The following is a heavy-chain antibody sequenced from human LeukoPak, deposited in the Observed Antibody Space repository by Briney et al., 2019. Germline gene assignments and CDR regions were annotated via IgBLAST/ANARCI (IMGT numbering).Heavy chain of an antibody. CDR3: ARDRGDYYDSSGYSFDY. CDR2: INPNSGGT. J-gene: IGHJ4*02. CDR1: GYTFTDYY. D-gene: IGHD3-22*01. Sequence: ASVKVSCKASGYTFTDYYIHWVRQAPGQGLEWMGWINPNSGGTNYALKFQGRVTMTRDTSVSTAYMELRRLRSDDTAVYYCARDRGDYYDSSGYSFDYWGQGTLVTVSS. V-gene: IGHV1-2*02.